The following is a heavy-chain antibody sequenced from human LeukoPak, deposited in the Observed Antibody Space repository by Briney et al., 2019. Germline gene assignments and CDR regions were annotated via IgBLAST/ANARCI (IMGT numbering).Heavy chain of an antibody. D-gene: IGHD3-10*01. CDR3: ASSEGPNHYYYYYGMDV. J-gene: IGHJ6*02. CDR2: ISGSGGST. CDR1: GFTFSSYA. Sequence: PGGSLRLSCAASGFTFSSYAMSWVRQAPGKGLEWVSGISGSGGSTYYADSVKGRFTISRDNSKNTLYLQMNSLRAEDTAGYYCASSEGPNHYYYYYGMDVWGQGTTVTVSS. V-gene: IGHV3-23*01.